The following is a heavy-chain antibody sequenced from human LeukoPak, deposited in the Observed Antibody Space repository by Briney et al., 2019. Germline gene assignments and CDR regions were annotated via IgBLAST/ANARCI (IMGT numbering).Heavy chain of an antibody. D-gene: IGHD6-19*01. V-gene: IGHV3-9*03. CDR3: AKDIRGYSSGCIDY. CDR1: GFTFDDYA. J-gene: IGHJ4*02. Sequence: GGSLRLSCAASGFTFDDYAMHWVRQAPGKGLEWVSGISWNSGSIGYADSVKGRFTISRDNAKNSLYLQMNSLRAEDMALYHCAKDIRGYSSGCIDYWGQGTLVTVSS. CDR2: ISWNSGSI.